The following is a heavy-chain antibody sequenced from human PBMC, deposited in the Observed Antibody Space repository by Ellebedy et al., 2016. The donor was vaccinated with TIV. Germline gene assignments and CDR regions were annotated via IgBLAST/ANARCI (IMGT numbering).Heavy chain of an antibody. D-gene: IGHD2-15*01. V-gene: IGHV1-18*01. CDR2: ISVSTGDT. Sequence: AASVKVSCKASDYTFDSYALGWVRQAPGQGHEFMGWISVSTGDTKYAQKFQDRVTLTSDTSTRTAYMDLKSLRSDDTAIYYCARGRYSHVATFFDSWGQGTLVTVSS. CDR3: ARGRYSHVATFFDS. J-gene: IGHJ4*02. CDR1: DYTFDSYA.